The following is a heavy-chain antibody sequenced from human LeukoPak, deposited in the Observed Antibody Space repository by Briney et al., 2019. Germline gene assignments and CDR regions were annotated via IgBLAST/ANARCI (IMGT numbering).Heavy chain of an antibody. CDR1: GYSFSSYS. V-gene: IGHV1-18*04. CDR3: ATDRLSPYDNGDGVGRWDFGL. CDR2: INTYNANT. Sequence: ASVKVSCKASGYSFSSYSLNWVRQAPGQGLEWMGWINTYNANTNYVQKVQGRITLTRDTSTSTAYMELRSLRFDDTAVYYCATDRLSPYDNGDGVGRWDFGLWGRGTLVTVSS. J-gene: IGHJ2*01. D-gene: IGHD4-17*01.